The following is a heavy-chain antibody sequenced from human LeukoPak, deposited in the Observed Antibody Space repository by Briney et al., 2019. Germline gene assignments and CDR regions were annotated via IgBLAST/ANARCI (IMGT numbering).Heavy chain of an antibody. Sequence: ASVKVSCTASGYTFTGYYMHWVRQAPGQGLEWMGWINPNSGGTNYAQKFQGRVTMTRDTSISTAYMELSRLSSDDTAVYYCARGARFYGGNSWIFGYWGQGTLVTVSS. D-gene: IGHD4-23*01. J-gene: IGHJ4*02. CDR3: ARGARFYGGNSWIFGY. CDR1: GYTFTGYY. V-gene: IGHV1-2*02. CDR2: INPNSGGT.